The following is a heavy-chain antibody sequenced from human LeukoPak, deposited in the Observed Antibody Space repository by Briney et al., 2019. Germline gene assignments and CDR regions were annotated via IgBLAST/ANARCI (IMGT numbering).Heavy chain of an antibody. Sequence: GGSLRLSCAASGFTFDDYAMHWVRQAPGKGLEWVSGISWNSGSIGYADSVKGRFTISRDNSKNTLYLQMNSLRAEDTAVYYCAKLAYSSSTPPPYYYYYMDVWGKGTTVTVSS. CDR1: GFTFDDYA. J-gene: IGHJ6*03. V-gene: IGHV3-9*01. CDR3: AKLAYSSSTPPPYYYYYMDV. D-gene: IGHD6-6*01. CDR2: ISWNSGSI.